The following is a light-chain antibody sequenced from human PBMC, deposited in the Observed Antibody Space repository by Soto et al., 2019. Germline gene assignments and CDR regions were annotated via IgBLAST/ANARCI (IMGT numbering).Light chain of an antibody. CDR3: QQYNNWPRT. CDR1: QSVSSN. J-gene: IGKJ1*01. Sequence: IMVTHSPCTLSLYPGERATLSCRASQSVSSNLAWYQQKPGQAPRLLIYGASTRATGIPARFSGSGSGTEFTLTISSLQSEDFAVYYCQQYNNWPRTFGQRTKV. CDR2: GAS. V-gene: IGKV3-15*01.